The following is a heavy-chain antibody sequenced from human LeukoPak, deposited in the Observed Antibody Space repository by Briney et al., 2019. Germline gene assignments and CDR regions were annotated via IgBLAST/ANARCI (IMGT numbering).Heavy chain of an antibody. CDR3: ARDSSGFDP. J-gene: IGHJ5*02. CDR2: ISYDGSNK. CDR1: GFTFSSYA. Sequence: GGSLRLSCAASGFTFSSYAMHWVRQAPGKGLEWVAVISYDGSNKYYADSVKGRFTISRDNSKNTLYLQMNSLRAEDTAVYYCARDSSGFDPWGQGTLVTVSS. D-gene: IGHD2-15*01. V-gene: IGHV3-30-3*01.